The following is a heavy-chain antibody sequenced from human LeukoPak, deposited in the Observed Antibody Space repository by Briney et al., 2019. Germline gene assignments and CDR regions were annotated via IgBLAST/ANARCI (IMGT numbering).Heavy chain of an antibody. V-gene: IGHV3-21*01. D-gene: IGHD6-13*01. J-gene: IGHJ4*02. CDR3: ARLGVAAVGTSGYFDY. Sequence: PGGSLRLSCAASGSTFSNFGMNWARQAPGKGLEWVSSITSSSSYISYADSLRGRFTISRDNAKNSLYLQMNSLRAEDTAVYYCARLGVAAVGTSGYFDYWGQGTLVTVSS. CDR1: GSTFSNFG. CDR2: ITSSSSYI.